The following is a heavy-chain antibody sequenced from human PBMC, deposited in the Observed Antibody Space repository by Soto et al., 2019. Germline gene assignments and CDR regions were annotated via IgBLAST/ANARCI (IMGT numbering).Heavy chain of an antibody. CDR2: TSFDGSGK. D-gene: IGHD2-21*02. J-gene: IGHJ6*02. V-gene: IGHV3-30*18. CDR3: AKETLPYCGGDCYSGGMDV. Sequence: QVQLVESGGGVVQPGRSLRLSCAASAFTFNNYGMHWVRQAPGRGLEWVAVTSFDGSGKYYADSVKGRFTISRDNSKNTLYLQMNSLRVEDTAVYYCAKETLPYCGGDCYSGGMDVWGQGTTVTVSS. CDR1: AFTFNNYG.